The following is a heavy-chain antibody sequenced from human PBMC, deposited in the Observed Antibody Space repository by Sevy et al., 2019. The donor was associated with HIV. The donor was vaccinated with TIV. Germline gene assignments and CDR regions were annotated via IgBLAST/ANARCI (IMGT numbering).Heavy chain of an antibody. CDR2: ISGTGDHT. V-gene: IGHV3-23*01. D-gene: IGHD5-18*01. CDR3: AKKMGGGSGMAFLVDY. J-gene: IGHJ4*02. CDR1: GFTFSSFA. Sequence: GGSLRLSCAASGFTFSSFAMGWVRQAPGKGLDWISVISGTGDHTYYADSVKGRLTISRDNSRNTLFLQMNSLRGEDTAIFYCAKKMGGGSGMAFLVDYWGQGTLVTVSS.